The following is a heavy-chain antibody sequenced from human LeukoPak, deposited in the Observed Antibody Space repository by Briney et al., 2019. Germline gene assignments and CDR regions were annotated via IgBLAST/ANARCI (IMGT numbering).Heavy chain of an antibody. CDR3: ARGPNSNWSGLDF. CDR2: ISPTGSTT. J-gene: IGHJ4*02. CDR1: GFSFSGHW. V-gene: IGHV3-74*01. D-gene: IGHD6-6*01. Sequence: GGSLRLSCTASGFSFSGHWMHWARQLPGKGLVWVSRISPTGSTTSYADSVKGRFTVSRDNAKNILYLQVNNLRAEDTAVYYCARGPNSNWSGLDFWGQGTLLTVSS.